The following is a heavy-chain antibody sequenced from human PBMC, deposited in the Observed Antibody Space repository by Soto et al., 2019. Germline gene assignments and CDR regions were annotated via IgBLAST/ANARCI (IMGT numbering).Heavy chain of an antibody. Sequence: EVQLVESGGGLVQPGRSLRLSCAASGFTFDDYAMHWGRQAPGKGLEWVSGISWNSGSIGYADSVKGRFTISRDNAKNSLYMQMNSLSAEDTALYYCAKGPHDGYWQLDGDAFDIWGQGTMVTVSS. J-gene: IGHJ3*02. CDR1: GFTFDDYA. D-gene: IGHD2-15*01. CDR2: ISWNSGSI. CDR3: AKGPHDGYWQLDGDAFDI. V-gene: IGHV3-9*01.